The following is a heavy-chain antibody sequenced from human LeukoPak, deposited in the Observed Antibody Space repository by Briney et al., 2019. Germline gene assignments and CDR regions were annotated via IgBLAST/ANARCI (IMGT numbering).Heavy chain of an antibody. CDR3: ARGGSLGVWGSYRKWFGP. CDR2: MYYSGST. J-gene: IGHJ5*02. CDR1: GVSISSSVYN. D-gene: IGHD3-16*02. V-gene: IGHV4-39*07. Sequence: SETLSLTCNVSGVSISSSVYNWGWIRQPPGKGLEWIGSMYYSGSTFYNPSLKSRVTISIDTSKNEFSLKLNSVTAADTAVYYCARGGSLGVWGSYRKWFGPWGQGTLVTVSS.